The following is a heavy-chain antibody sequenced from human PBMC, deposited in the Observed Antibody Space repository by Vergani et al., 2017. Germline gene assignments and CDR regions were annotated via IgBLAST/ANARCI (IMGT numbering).Heavy chain of an antibody. CDR3: ARGLPVYCSGGXCYSPRPVRAKPNWFDP. Sequence: QVQLQQWGAGLLKPSETLSLTCAVYGGSFSGYYWSWIRQPPGKGLEWIGEINHSGSTNYNPSLKSRVTISVDTAKNQFSLKLSAVTAADTAVYYCARGLPVYCSGGXCYSPRPVRAKPNWFDPWGQGTLVTVSS. D-gene: IGHD2-15*01. V-gene: IGHV4-34*01. J-gene: IGHJ5*02. CDR2: INHSGST. CDR1: GGSFSGYY.